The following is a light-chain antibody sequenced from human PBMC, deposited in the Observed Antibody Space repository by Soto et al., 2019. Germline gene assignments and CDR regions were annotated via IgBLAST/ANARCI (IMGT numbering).Light chain of an antibody. J-gene: IGLJ2*01. CDR3: QSYDSSLTVV. CDR2: GNT. Sequence: QSVLTQPPSVSGAPGQRVTISCTGSSSNIGAGYDVHWYQQVPGTAPKLLIYGNTNRPSGVPDRFSASKSGTSASLDITGLQAEDEAEYFCQSYDSSLTVVFGGGTKLTVL. CDR1: SSNIGAGYD. V-gene: IGLV1-40*01.